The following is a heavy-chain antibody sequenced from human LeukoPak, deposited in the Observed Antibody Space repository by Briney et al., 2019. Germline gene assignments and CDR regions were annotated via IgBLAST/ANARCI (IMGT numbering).Heavy chain of an antibody. Sequence: GGSLRLSCAASGFTFSSYAMSWVRQAPGKGLEWVAVISYDGSNKYYADSVKGRFTISRDNSKNTLYLQMNSLRAEDTAVYYCAKVGPVYGMDVWGQGTTVTVSS. CDR3: AKVGPVYGMDV. V-gene: IGHV3-30*18. CDR2: ISYDGSNK. CDR1: GFTFSSYA. J-gene: IGHJ6*02. D-gene: IGHD4-11*01.